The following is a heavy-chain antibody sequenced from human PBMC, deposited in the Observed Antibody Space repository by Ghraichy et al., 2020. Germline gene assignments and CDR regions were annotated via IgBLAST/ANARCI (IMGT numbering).Heavy chain of an antibody. CDR3: AKDPTRVDGDYDYFDY. Sequence: GGSLRLSCAASGFTFSSCAMSWVRQAPGKGLEWVSALSGSGGATYYADSVKGRFTISRDNSKNTLYLQMNSLRAEDTAVYYCAKDPTRVDGDYDYFDYWGQGTLVTVSS. D-gene: IGHD4-17*01. CDR2: LSGSGGAT. CDR1: GFTFSSCA. J-gene: IGHJ4*02. V-gene: IGHV3-23*01.